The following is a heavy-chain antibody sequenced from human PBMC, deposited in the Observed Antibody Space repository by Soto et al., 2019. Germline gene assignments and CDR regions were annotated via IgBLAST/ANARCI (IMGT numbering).Heavy chain of an antibody. CDR2: IHTSGST. J-gene: IGHJ5*02. CDR1: GGSISSRY. D-gene: IGHD1-20*01. Sequence: QVQLQESGPGLVKPSETLSLTCSVSGGSISSRYWSWIRQTAGKGLEWIGHIHTSGSTTYNPSLKSRATMSLDTSKNQFSLKVTSVTAADTAVYYCARDNIIAPGGWFDPWGQGTLVTVSS. CDR3: ARDNIIAPGGWFDP. V-gene: IGHV4-4*07.